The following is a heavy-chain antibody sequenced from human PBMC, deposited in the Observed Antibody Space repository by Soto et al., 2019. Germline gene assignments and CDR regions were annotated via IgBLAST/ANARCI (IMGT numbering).Heavy chain of an antibody. CDR2: ISPSGSHT. CDR1: GFTFSSYA. D-gene: IGHD5-12*01. V-gene: IGHV3-23*01. CDR3: AKDGYSGYGYYFDY. Sequence: EVQLLESGGGLVQPGGSLRLSCAASGFTFSSYAMGWVRQAPGKGLEWVSAISPSGSHTYYADSVKGRFTISRDSSRNTLYVQMNSVRAEDTAVYYCAKDGYSGYGYYFDYGGQGTLVTVSS. J-gene: IGHJ4*02.